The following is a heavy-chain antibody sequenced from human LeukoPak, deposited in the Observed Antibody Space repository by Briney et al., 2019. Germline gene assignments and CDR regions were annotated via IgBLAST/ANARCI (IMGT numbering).Heavy chain of an antibody. CDR2: INPNDGDT. CDR3: ARANFLYCSSSTCLFDY. D-gene: IGHD2-2*01. V-gene: IGHV1-2*02. J-gene: IGHJ4*02. CDR1: GYTFTDYY. Sequence: ASVKVSCTASGYTFTDYYMHWVRQAPGQGFEWMGWINPNDGDTNYAQKFQGRVTMTRDMSISTAHMEVSRLRSDDTAVYYCARANFLYCSSSTCLFDYWGQGTLVTVSS.